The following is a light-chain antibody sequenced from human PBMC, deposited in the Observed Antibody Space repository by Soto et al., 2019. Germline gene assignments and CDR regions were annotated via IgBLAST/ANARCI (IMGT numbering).Light chain of an antibody. CDR2: QAS. V-gene: IGKV1-5*03. Sequence: DIEMTQSPSTLSASLGDRVTITCRASESISRCLAWYQQKPGKVPKLLIYQASSLESGVPSSFSGSGSGTEFTLTISSLQNEDFATYYCQLYSVYSSWTFGQGTKVDIK. CDR1: ESISRC. J-gene: IGKJ1*01. CDR3: QLYSVYSSWT.